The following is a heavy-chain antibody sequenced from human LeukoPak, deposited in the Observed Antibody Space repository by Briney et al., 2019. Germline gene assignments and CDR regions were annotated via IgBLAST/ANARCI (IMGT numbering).Heavy chain of an antibody. J-gene: IGHJ4*02. Sequence: GGSLRLSCAASGFSFSTYAMHWVRQAPGKGLEYVSAISSNGGSTYYANSVKGRFTISRDNSKNTLYLQMNSLRAEDTAVYYCARDGDDTSGYFSPFDYWGQGTLVTVSS. CDR1: GFSFSTYA. V-gene: IGHV3-64*01. CDR2: ISSNGGST. D-gene: IGHD3-22*01. CDR3: ARDGDDTSGYFSPFDY.